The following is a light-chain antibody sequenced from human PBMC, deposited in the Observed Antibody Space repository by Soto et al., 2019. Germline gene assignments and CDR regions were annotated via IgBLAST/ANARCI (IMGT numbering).Light chain of an antibody. CDR1: QSVSGW. CDR3: QQVNSYPLT. CDR2: DAS. J-gene: IGKJ5*01. V-gene: IGKV1-5*01. Sequence: DIQMTQSPSTLSASVGDTVTVTCRASQSVSGWLAWYQQKPGEAPKLLIYDASSLESGVPSRFSGSGSGTDFTLTISSLQPEDFATYYCQQVNSYPLTFGQGTRLEIK.